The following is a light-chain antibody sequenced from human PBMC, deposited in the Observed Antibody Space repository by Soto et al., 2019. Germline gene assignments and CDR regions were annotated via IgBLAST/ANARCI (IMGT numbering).Light chain of an antibody. CDR2: DTS. CDR3: LLSYNAARV. V-gene: IGLV7-46*01. Sequence: QAVVTQEPSLTVSPGGTVTLTCGFNTGAVTSNHHPYWFQQKAGQAPRTLIYDTSNKHSWTPARFSGSLLGDKAALTLSGAQPEDEAQYYCLLSYNAARVFGGGTKLTVL. J-gene: IGLJ2*01. CDR1: TGAVTSNHH.